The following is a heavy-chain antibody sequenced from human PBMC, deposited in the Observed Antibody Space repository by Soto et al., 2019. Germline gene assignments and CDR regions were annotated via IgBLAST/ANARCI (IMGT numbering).Heavy chain of an antibody. CDR1: GGSISSYY. Sequence: PSETLSLTCTVSGGSISSYYWSWIRQPPGKGLEWIGYIYYSGSTNYNPSLKSRVTISVDTSKNQFSLKLSSVTAADTAVYYWARIKIYYDSSGPCDYWGQGTLFTVS. J-gene: IGHJ4*02. D-gene: IGHD3-22*01. CDR2: IYYSGST. CDR3: ARIKIYYDSSGPCDY. V-gene: IGHV4-59*01.